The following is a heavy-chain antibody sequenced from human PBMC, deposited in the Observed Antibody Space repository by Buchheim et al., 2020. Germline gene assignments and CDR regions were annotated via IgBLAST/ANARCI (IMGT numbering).Heavy chain of an antibody. Sequence: EVQLLESGGGLVQPGGSLRLSCAASGFTFSTSAMSWFRQPPGRGLEWVSAISGHGSSAYYADSVAGRFTISRDSAKNNLSLQMNSLRVEDTAVYYCAKDRGDYGDYVGWFDSWGQGTL. D-gene: IGHD4-17*01. CDR3: AKDRGDYGDYVGWFDS. CDR1: GFTFSTSA. CDR2: ISGHGSSA. J-gene: IGHJ5*01. V-gene: IGHV3-23*01.